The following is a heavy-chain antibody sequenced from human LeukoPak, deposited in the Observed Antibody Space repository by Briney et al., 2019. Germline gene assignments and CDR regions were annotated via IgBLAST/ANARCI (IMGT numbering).Heavy chain of an antibody. V-gene: IGHV1-69*05. D-gene: IGHD4/OR15-4a*01. Sequence: SVKDSCKASGGTFSSYAISWVRQAPGQGLEWMGGIIPIFGTANYAQKFQGRVTITTDESTSTAYMELSSLRSEDTAVYYCARDPGGATYYYYYMDVWGKGTTVTVSS. CDR2: IIPIFGTA. CDR3: ARDPGGATYYYYYMDV. CDR1: GGTFSSYA. J-gene: IGHJ6*03.